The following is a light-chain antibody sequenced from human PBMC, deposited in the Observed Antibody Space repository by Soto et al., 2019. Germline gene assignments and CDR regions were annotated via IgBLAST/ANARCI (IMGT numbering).Light chain of an antibody. CDR1: QSVSSSY. CDR3: QQYGSSAYT. Sequence: EIVLTQSPDTLSLSPGERATLSCRASQSVSSSYFAWYLQKPGQAPRLLIYGASKRATGIPDRFSGSGSGTDFTLTISRLEPEDFAVYYCQQYGSSAYTFGQGTKLEIK. J-gene: IGKJ2*01. CDR2: GAS. V-gene: IGKV3-20*01.